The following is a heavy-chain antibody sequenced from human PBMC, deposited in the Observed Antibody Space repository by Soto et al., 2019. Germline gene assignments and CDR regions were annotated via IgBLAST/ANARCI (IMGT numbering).Heavy chain of an antibody. CDR3: AISSFYYFGPGTPKDYYHYMDV. J-gene: IGHJ6*03. V-gene: IGHV1-24*01. Sequence: ASVKVSCKVSGRTLTEVSMHWVRQAPGKGLEWMGGFDPEDGETIYAQKFQGRVTMTEDTSTDTAYVELSNLRSEDTAVYFCAISSFYYFGPGTPKDYYHYMDVWGKGTTVTVSS. CDR2: FDPEDGET. CDR1: GRTLTEVS. D-gene: IGHD3-10*01.